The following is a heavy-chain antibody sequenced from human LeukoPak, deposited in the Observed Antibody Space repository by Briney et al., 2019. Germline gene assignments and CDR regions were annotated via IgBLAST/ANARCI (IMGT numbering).Heavy chain of an antibody. V-gene: IGHV4-4*02. CDR1: GVSISSSNW. CDR3: ARDLLNEGNHLDY. CDR2: IHHSGST. D-gene: IGHD4-23*01. J-gene: IGHJ4*02. Sequence: SGTLSLTCAVSGVSISSSNWWSWVRQPPGKGLEWIGEIHHSGSTNYNPSLKSRVTISVDKSKNQFSLKLSSVTAADTAVYYCARDLLNEGNHLDYWGQGTLVTVSS.